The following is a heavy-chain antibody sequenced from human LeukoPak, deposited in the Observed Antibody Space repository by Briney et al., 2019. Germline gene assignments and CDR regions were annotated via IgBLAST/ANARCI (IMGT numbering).Heavy chain of an antibody. CDR1: GFTFSDYY. D-gene: IGHD3-10*01. J-gene: IGHJ4*02. CDR3: ARDLSGITMVRGSYYFDY. CDR2: ISSSSSYT. Sequence: GGSLRLSCAASGFTFSDYYMSWIRQAPGKGLEWVSYISSSSSYTYYADSVKGRFTISSDNAKNALYLHMNSLSAKDTDVYYCARDLSGITMVRGSYYFDYWGQGTLVTVSS. V-gene: IGHV3-11*05.